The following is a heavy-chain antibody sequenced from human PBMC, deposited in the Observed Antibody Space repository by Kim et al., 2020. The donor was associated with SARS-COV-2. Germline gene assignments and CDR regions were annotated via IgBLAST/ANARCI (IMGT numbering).Heavy chain of an antibody. CDR3: ARGFSGYCGGDCYSGHAFDI. CDR1: GFTFSSYA. J-gene: IGHJ3*02. Sequence: GGSLRLSCAASGFTFSSYAMHWVRQAPGKGLEWVAVISYDGSNKYYADSVKGRFTISRDNSKNTLYLQMNSLRAEDTAVYYCARGFSGYCGGDCYSGHAFDIWGQGTMVTVSS. CDR2: ISYDGSNK. V-gene: IGHV3-30*04. D-gene: IGHD2-21*02.